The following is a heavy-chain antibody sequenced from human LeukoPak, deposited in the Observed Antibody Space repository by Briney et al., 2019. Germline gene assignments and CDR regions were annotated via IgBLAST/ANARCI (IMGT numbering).Heavy chain of an antibody. Sequence: SETLSLTCIVSGYSISSGYYWGWIRQPPGKGLEWIGSVFHSGSNYNNPSLKSRVTISIDTSKNQFSLKLSSVTATDTAVYYCARDCSGGTCYAFDIWGQGTMVTVSS. CDR1: GYSISSGYY. CDR2: VFHSGSN. D-gene: IGHD2-15*01. J-gene: IGHJ3*02. V-gene: IGHV4-38-2*02. CDR3: ARDCSGGTCYAFDI.